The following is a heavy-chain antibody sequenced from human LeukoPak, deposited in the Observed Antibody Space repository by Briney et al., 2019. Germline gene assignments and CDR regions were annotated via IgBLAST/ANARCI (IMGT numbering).Heavy chain of an antibody. D-gene: IGHD2-21*02. CDR2: IWYDGSNK. CDR3: AGLAVVTGDDAFDI. CDR1: GFTFSSYG. Sequence: GGSLRLSCAASGFTFSSYGMHWVRQAPGKGLEWVAVIWYDGSNKYYADSVKGRFTISRDNSKNTLYLQMNSLRAEDTAVYYCAGLAVVTGDDAFDIWGQGTMVTVSS. V-gene: IGHV3-33*01. J-gene: IGHJ3*02.